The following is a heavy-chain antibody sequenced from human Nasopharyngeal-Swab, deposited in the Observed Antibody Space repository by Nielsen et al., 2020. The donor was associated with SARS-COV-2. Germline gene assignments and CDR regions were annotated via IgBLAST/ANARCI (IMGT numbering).Heavy chain of an antibody. D-gene: IGHD4-17*01. V-gene: IGHV3-21*01. CDR2: ISSSSSYI. Sequence: GESLKISCEASGFTFSSYSMNWVRQAPGKGLEWVSSISSSSSYIYYADSVKGRFTISRDNAKNSLYLQMNSLRAEDTAVYYCASDFYGDYSDYWGQGTLVTVSS. CDR1: GFTFSSYS. CDR3: ASDFYGDYSDY. J-gene: IGHJ4*02.